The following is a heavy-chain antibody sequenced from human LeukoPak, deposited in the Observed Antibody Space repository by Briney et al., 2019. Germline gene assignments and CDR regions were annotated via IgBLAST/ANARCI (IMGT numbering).Heavy chain of an antibody. J-gene: IGHJ6*03. Sequence: GGSLRLSCAASGFPFSSYAMTWVRQAPGKGLEWVSVIYSGGSTYYADSVKGRFTISRDNSKNTLYLQMNSLRAEDTAVYYCARAATTVMAVGYMDVWGKGTTVTVSS. CDR1: GFPFSSYA. D-gene: IGHD4-11*01. CDR3: ARAATTVMAVGYMDV. CDR2: IYSGGST. V-gene: IGHV3-66*02.